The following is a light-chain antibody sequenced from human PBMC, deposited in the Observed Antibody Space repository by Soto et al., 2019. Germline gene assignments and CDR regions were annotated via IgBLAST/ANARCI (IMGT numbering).Light chain of an antibody. Sequence: FMLTQPHSVSESPGKTVTISCTRSSGSIASGYVQWYQQRPGSAPTTVIYEDNQRPSGVPDRFSGSIDTSSNSASLTISGLKTEYEADYYCQSYHSSTPDVFGTGTKLTVL. CDR2: EDN. CDR1: SGSIASGY. J-gene: IGLJ1*01. CDR3: QSYHSSTPDV. V-gene: IGLV6-57*03.